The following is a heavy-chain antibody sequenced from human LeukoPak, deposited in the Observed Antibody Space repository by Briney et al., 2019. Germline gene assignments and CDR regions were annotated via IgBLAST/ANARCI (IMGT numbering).Heavy chain of an antibody. V-gene: IGHV4-39*07. CDR1: GGSISSSSYY. CDR3: AREHSSGYYYYMDV. J-gene: IGHJ6*03. Sequence: SETLSLTCTVSGGSISSSSYYWGWIRQPPGKGLEWIGSIYYTGSTNYSPSLKSRVTISIDTSKNQFSLKLSSVTAADTAVYYCAREHSSGYYYYMDVWDKGTTVTVSS. D-gene: IGHD6-19*01. CDR2: IYYTGST.